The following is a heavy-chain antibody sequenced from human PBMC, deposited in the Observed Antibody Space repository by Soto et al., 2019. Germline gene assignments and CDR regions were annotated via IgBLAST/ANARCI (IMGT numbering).Heavy chain of an antibody. CDR2: IWYDGSNE. V-gene: IGHV3-33*03. J-gene: IGHJ5*02. CDR1: GFTFSSYG. Sequence: QVQLVESGGGVVQPGRSLRLSCAASGFTFSSYGMHWVRQAPGKGLEWVAVIWYDGSNEYYADSVKGRFTISRDNSKNALYLQMNSLRAEDAAIYYCAGEKSPYTIAVGSDLWGQGTLVTVSS. CDR3: AGEKSPYTIAVGSDL. D-gene: IGHD6-19*01.